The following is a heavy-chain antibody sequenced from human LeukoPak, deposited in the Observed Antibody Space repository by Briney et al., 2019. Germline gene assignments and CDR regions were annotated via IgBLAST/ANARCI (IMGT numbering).Heavy chain of an antibody. CDR1: GYTFTGCY. CDR3: ARERDSSGYSPLDP. V-gene: IGHV1-2*02. J-gene: IGHJ5*02. CDR2: INPNSET. Sequence: ASVKVSCKASGYTFTGCYMHWVRQAPGQGLEWMGWINPNSETNYAQKFQGRVTMTRDTSISTAYMDLSRLRSDDTAVYYCARERDSSGYSPLDPWGQGTLVTVSS. D-gene: IGHD3-22*01.